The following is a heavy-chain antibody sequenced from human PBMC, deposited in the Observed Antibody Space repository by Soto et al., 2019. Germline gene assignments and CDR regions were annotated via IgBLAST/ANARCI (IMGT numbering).Heavy chain of an antibody. D-gene: IGHD3-10*01. CDR3: AITADGSGSYLYYFDY. Sequence: QVQLVQSGAEVKKPGSSVNVSCKASGGTFSSYAISWVRQAPGQGLEWMGGIIPIFGTANYAQKFQGRVTITADESTSTAYMELSSLRSEDTAVYYCAITADGSGSYLYYFDYWGQGTLVTVSS. CDR1: GGTFSSYA. J-gene: IGHJ4*02. CDR2: IIPIFGTA. V-gene: IGHV1-69*01.